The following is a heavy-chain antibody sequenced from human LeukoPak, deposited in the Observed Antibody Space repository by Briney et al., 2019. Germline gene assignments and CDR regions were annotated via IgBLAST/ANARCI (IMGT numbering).Heavy chain of an antibody. D-gene: IGHD3-10*01. CDR1: GFTFSSYS. V-gene: IGHV3-21*01. Sequence: GGSLRLSCAASGFTFSSYSMNWVRQAPGKGLEWVSSISSSSSYIYYADSVKGRFTISRDNAKDSLYLQMNSLRAEDTAVYYCARDSSMVRGVIITDPAFDIWGQGTMVTVSS. J-gene: IGHJ3*02. CDR2: ISSSSSYI. CDR3: ARDSSMVRGVIITDPAFDI.